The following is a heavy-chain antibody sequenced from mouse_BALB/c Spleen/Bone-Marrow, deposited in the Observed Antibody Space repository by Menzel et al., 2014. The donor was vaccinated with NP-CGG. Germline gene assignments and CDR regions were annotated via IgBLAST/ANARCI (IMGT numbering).Heavy chain of an antibody. D-gene: IGHD2-1*01. V-gene: IGHV1-80*01. Sequence: LVESGAELVRPGSSVKISCKASGYAFSSYWMNWVKQRPGQGLEWIGQIYPGDGDTNYSGKFKGKATLTADESSSTAYMQLSGLTSEDSAVYFCAFGNYDFDYWGQGTTLTVSS. CDR1: GYAFSSYW. CDR3: AFGNYDFDY. CDR2: IYPGDGDT. J-gene: IGHJ2*01.